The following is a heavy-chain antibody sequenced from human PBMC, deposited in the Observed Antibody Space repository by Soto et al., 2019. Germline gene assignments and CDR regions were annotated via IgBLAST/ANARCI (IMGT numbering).Heavy chain of an antibody. CDR1: GGSISSSNW. V-gene: IGHV4-4*02. D-gene: IGHD3-9*01. Sequence: SETLSLTCAVSGGSISSSNWWSWVRQPPGKGLEWIGEIYHSGSTNYNPSLKSRVTISVDKSKNQFSLKLSSVTAADTAVYYCARGVSQSYDILTGYYYFDYWGQGTLVTVS. CDR3: ARGVSQSYDILTGYYYFDY. J-gene: IGHJ4*02. CDR2: IYHSGST.